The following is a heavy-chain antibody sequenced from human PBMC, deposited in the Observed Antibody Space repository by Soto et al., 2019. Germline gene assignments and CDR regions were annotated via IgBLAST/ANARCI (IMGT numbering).Heavy chain of an antibody. J-gene: IGHJ4*02. V-gene: IGHV3-20*04. CDR2: VNWNGGST. D-gene: IGHD1-26*01. Sequence: EVQLVESGGGVLRPGGSLRLSCAASGFTFDDYGMSWARQAPGKGLEWVSGVNWNGGSTGYADSVKGRFTITRDNAKNSLYLQMNSLRAEDTAFYYCVRGASLNFDYWGQGTLVTVSS. CDR1: GFTFDDYG. CDR3: VRGASLNFDY.